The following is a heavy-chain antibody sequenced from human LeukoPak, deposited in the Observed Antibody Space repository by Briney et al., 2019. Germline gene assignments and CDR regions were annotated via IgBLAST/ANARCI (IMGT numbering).Heavy chain of an antibody. J-gene: IGHJ5*02. CDR2: ISYDGSNK. CDR1: GFTFSSYG. CDR3: AKGGVAVAGWFDP. Sequence: PGRSLRLSCAASGFTFSSYGMHWVRQAPGKGLEWVAVISYDGSNKYYADSVKGRFTISRDNSKNTVYLQMNSLRAEDTAVYYCAKGGVAVAGWFDPWGQGTLVTVSA. V-gene: IGHV3-30*18. D-gene: IGHD6-19*01.